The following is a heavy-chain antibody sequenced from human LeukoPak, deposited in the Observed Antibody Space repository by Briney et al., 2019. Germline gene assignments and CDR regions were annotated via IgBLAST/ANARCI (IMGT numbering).Heavy chain of an antibody. CDR2: MNPNTGNR. Sequence: ASVKVSCKASGYTFSNYDINWVRQAPGQGLEWMGYMNPNTGNRDYGQKFQGRLTITTDTSISTAYMELSNLISEDTAVYYCARIGRWLQFDWFDPWGQGTLVTVSS. D-gene: IGHD5-24*01. V-gene: IGHV1-8*03. J-gene: IGHJ5*02. CDR1: GYTFSNYD. CDR3: ARIGRWLQFDWFDP.